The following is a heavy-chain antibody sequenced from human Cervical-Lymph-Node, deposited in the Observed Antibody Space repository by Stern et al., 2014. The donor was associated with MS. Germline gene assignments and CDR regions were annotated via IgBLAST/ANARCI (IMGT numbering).Heavy chain of an antibody. D-gene: IGHD5-18*01. CDR3: AKDLWGYAGMDV. V-gene: IGHV3-23*04. CDR1: GFTFSSCA. Sequence: EMQLVESAGGLVQPGGSLRLSCAASGFTFSSCAMCWVRQAPGRGPEWVAGISSGGDGTHYGGSVKGRFTISRDNSKNTVYLQMNSLSVDDTAVYYCAKDLWGYAGMDVWGQGTTVTVSS. J-gene: IGHJ6*02. CDR2: ISSGGDGT.